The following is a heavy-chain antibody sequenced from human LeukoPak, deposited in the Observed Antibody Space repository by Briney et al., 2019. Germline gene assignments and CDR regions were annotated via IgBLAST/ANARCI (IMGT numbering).Heavy chain of an antibody. CDR3: AREPAAKTLEFDP. D-gene: IGHD2-2*01. CDR2: LYPSGST. Sequence: IGRLYPSGSTNYTPSLKSRVIISVDTSKNQFSLKLSSVTAADTAVYYCAREPAAKTLEFDPWGQGTLVTVSS. V-gene: IGHV4-4*07. J-gene: IGHJ5*02.